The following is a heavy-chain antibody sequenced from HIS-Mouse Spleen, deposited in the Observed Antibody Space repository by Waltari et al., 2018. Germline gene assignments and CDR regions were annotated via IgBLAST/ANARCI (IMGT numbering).Heavy chain of an antibody. J-gene: IGHJ6*02. CDR3: AKDYYDFYGMDV. V-gene: IGHV3-30*18. CDR2: ISYDGSNK. CDR1: GFTFSSYG. Sequence: QVQLVESGGGVVQPGRSLRLSCAASGFTFSSYGMHWVRQAPGKGLEWVAVISYDGSNKYYADSVKGRFTISRDNSKNTLYLQMNSLRAEDTAVYYCAKDYYDFYGMDVWGQGTTVTVSS.